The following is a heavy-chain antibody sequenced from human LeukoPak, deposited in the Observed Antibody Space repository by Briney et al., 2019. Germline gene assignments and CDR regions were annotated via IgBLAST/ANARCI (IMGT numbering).Heavy chain of an antibody. Sequence: SETLSLTCTVSGGSISSGGYYWSWIRQHPGKGLEWIGYIYYSGSTYYNPSLKSRVTISVDTSKNQFSLKLSSVTAADTAVYYCARGRSYYYDSSGYLGYWGQGTLVIVSS. CDR3: ARGRSYYYDSSGYLGY. J-gene: IGHJ4*02. V-gene: IGHV4-31*03. CDR2: IYYSGST. CDR1: GGSISSGGYY. D-gene: IGHD3-22*01.